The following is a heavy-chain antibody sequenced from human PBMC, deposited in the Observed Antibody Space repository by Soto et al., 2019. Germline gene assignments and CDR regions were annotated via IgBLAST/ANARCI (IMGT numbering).Heavy chain of an antibody. Sequence: ASVKVSCKPSGYTFTTYPLHWVRQAPGQSLEWMGWINPVNGDTGYSQSFQGRVTTTRDASASTAYMELSSLRSEDTAVYYCARKDYYGSGFYYFDYWGQGTLVTVSS. CDR2: INPVNGDT. CDR3: ARKDYYGSGFYYFDY. V-gene: IGHV1-3*01. J-gene: IGHJ4*02. CDR1: GYTFTTYP. D-gene: IGHD3-10*01.